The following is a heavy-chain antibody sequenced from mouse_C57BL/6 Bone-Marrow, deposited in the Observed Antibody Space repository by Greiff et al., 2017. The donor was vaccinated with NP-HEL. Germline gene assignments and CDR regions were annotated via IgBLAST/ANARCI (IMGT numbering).Heavy chain of an antibody. Sequence: QVQLQQPGAELAMPGASVKLSCKASGYTFTSYCMHWVKQSPGQGLEWIGEIDPSGSHTYFNQKFKGKSTLPVDKSSSPAYMQLSSLTSEYSAVYYCARDEYWGQGTTLTVSS. CDR1: GYTFTSYC. V-gene: IGHV1-69*01. CDR2: IDPSGSHT. CDR3: ARDEY. J-gene: IGHJ2*01.